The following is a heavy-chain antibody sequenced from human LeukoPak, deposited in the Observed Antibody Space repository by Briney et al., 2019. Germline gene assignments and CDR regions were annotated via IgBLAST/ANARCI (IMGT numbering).Heavy chain of an antibody. D-gene: IGHD4-17*01. CDR2: IYDSGNT. V-gene: IGHV4-59*08. J-gene: IGHJ5*02. CDR3: ASLTVTTQYNWFDT. CDR1: GGSISSDF. Sequence: SETLSLTCTVSGGSISSDFWSWIRQPPGKRLEWIGSIYDSGNTNYNPSLKSRVTISLDTSKNQFSLRLSSVTAADTAMYYCASLTVTTQYNWFDTWGQGTLVTVSS.